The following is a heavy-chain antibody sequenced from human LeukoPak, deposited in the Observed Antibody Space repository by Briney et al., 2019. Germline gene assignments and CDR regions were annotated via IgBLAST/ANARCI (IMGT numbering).Heavy chain of an antibody. J-gene: IGHJ6*03. Sequence: SETLSLTCIVSGASISNSSYYWGWIRQSPGKGLEWIGSIYYSGSTYYNPSLKSRVTISVDTSKNQFSLKLSSVTAADTAVYYCARAPSHPVKHYYYYMDVWGKGTTVTVSS. CDR2: IYYSGST. CDR1: GASISNSSYY. D-gene: IGHD4-11*01. V-gene: IGHV4-39*01. CDR3: ARAPSHPVKHYYYYMDV.